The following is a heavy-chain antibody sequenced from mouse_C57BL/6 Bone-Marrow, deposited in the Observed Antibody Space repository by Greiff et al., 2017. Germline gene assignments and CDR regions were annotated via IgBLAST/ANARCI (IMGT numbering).Heavy chain of an antibody. D-gene: IGHD6-1*01. J-gene: IGHJ1*03. Sequence: QVQLKQSGPGLVQPSQSLSITCTVSGFSLTSYGVHWVRQSPGKGLEWLGVIGSGGSTDYNAAFISRRSISKDNSKSQVFCKMNSLQADDTAIYYCARKPRGYFDVWGTGTAVTVSA. CDR2: IGSGGST. V-gene: IGHV2-2*01. CDR1: GFSLTSYG. CDR3: ARKPRGYFDV.